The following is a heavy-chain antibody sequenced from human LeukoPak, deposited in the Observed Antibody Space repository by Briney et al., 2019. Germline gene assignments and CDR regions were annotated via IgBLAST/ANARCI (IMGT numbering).Heavy chain of an antibody. J-gene: IGHJ4*02. D-gene: IGHD5-18*01. CDR3: ARVASGYRYGNGFDY. CDR2: IIPIFGTA. V-gene: IGHV1-69*01. Sequence: SVKVSCKASGGTFSSYAISWVRQAPGQGLEWMGGIIPIFGTANYAQKFQGRVTITADESTSTAYMELSSLRSEDTAVYYCARVASGYRYGNGFDYWGQGTLVTVSS. CDR1: GGTFSSYA.